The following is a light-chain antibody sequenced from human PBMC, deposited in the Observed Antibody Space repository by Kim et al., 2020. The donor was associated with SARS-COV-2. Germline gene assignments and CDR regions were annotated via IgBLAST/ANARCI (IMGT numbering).Light chain of an antibody. V-gene: IGKV1-33*01. CDR1: QDISNY. CDR3: QQYDNLYT. CDR2: DAS. J-gene: IGKJ2*01. Sequence: DIQMTQSPSSLSASVGDRVTITCQASQDISNYLNWYQQKPGKAPKLLIYDASNLETGVPSRFSGSGSGTDFTFTISSLQPDDIATYYCQQYDNLYTFGQGTKLEI.